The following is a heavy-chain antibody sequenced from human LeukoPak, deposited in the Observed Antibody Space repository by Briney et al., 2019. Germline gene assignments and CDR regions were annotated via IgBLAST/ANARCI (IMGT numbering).Heavy chain of an antibody. CDR1: GGSITSGDYS. CDR2: IFHSGST. J-gene: IGHJ4*02. CDR3: ARQIAVAGKAGFDY. V-gene: IGHV4-30-2*01. D-gene: IGHD6-19*01. Sequence: SETLSLTCAVSGGSITSGDYSWNWIRQPPGKGLEWIGYIFHSGSTFYNPSLKSRVTISVDRSNNQFSLNLSSVTAADTAVYYCARQIAVAGKAGFDYWGQGTLVTVSS.